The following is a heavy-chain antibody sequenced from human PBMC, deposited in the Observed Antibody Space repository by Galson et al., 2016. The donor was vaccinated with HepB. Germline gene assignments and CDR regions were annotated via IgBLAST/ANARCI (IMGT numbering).Heavy chain of an antibody. J-gene: IGHJ5*02. D-gene: IGHD3-10*02. CDR2: INGDNGAT. CDR1: GYRFASYG. CDR3: ARDIGVLSGGGGWFDP. V-gene: IGHV1-18*01. Sequence: SVKVSCKASGYRFASYGISWVRQAPGQGLEWVGWINGDNGATNYAKKFQGRLTLTTDTSTNPAYMELWRLRPADTAVYYCARDIGVLSGGGGWFDPWGQGTLLTVSS.